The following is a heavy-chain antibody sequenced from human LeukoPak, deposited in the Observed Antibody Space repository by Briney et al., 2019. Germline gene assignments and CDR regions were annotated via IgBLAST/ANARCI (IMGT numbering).Heavy chain of an antibody. CDR2: IYTSGSP. Sequence: SETLSLTCSVSGASIRSYYWNWVRQPAGKGVEWVGRIYTSGSPNYYPPLKSLVTMSVDPSKNQFSLKLSSVTAAHTAVYYCARGRRCTTTTCYLLSAVWFHPWGQGTLVTVSS. V-gene: IGHV4-4*07. CDR1: GASIRSYY. D-gene: IGHD2-21*01. J-gene: IGHJ5*02. CDR3: ARGRRCTTTTCYLLSAVWFHP.